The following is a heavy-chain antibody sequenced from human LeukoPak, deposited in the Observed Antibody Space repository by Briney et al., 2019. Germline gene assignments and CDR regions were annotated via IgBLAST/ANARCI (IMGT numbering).Heavy chain of an antibody. CDR3: ARVPPGVIAMKDAFDI. CDR1: GFTFSDYY. CDR2: ISNVGSTI. J-gene: IGHJ3*02. D-gene: IGHD3-16*02. Sequence: GGSLRLACEASGFTFSDYYMSWIRQAPGKGLEWVSYISNVGSTIYYADSVKGRFTISRDNAKNSLYLQMNSLRAEDTAVYYCARVPPGVIAMKDAFDIWGQGTMVTVSS. V-gene: IGHV3-11*04.